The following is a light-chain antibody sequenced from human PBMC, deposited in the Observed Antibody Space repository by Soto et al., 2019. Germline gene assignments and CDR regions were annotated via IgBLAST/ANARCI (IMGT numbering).Light chain of an antibody. J-gene: IGLJ7*01. CDR3: ASWDDSLSRAV. CDR1: SSNIGSNY. Sequence: QSVLTQPPSASGTAGQRVTISCSGSSSNIGSNYVYWYQQLPGMAPNLLIYSNIHRPSGVPDRFSGSKSGTSASLAIIGLRSEDEADYYCASWDDSLSRAVFGGGTQLTVL. CDR2: SNI. V-gene: IGLV1-47*02.